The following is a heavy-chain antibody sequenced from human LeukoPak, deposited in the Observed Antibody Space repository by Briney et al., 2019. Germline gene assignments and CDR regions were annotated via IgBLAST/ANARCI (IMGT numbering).Heavy chain of an antibody. CDR3: AREGDSSGYYDY. CDR1: GFTFSSYA. CDR2: ISSNGGST. V-gene: IGHV3-64*01. J-gene: IGHJ4*02. Sequence: GGSLRLSSAASGFTFSSYAMHWVRQAPGKGLEYVSAISSNGGSTYYANSVKGRFTISRDNSKNTLYLQMGSLRAEDMAVYYCAREGDSSGYYDYWGQGTLVTVSS. D-gene: IGHD3-22*01.